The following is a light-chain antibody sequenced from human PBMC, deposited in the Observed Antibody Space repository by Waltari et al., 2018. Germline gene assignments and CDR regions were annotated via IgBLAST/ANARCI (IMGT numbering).Light chain of an antibody. CDR1: QDISNY. V-gene: IGKV1-16*02. Sequence: DIQMTQSPSSLSASVGARVTLTCRASQDISNYLAWFQQKPGKAPESLIYTASTLRGGVPSKFSGSGFGTDFSLSISNLQPEDSATYYCQQYYSYPLTFGGGTKVEIK. CDR3: QQYYSYPLT. J-gene: IGKJ4*01. CDR2: TAS.